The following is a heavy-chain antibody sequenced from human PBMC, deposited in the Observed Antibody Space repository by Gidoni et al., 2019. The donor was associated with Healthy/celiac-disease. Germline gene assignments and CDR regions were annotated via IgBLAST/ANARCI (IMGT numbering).Heavy chain of an antibody. CDR1: VGSFSGYY. V-gene: IGHV4-34*01. CDR2: SNHSGST. CDR3: ARCPSVAAAGPFDY. Sequence: QVQLQQWGAGLLKPSETLSLTCAVYVGSFSGYYWSWIRQAPGKGLEWIGESNHSGSTNYNPSLKSRVTISVDTSKNQFSLKLSSVTAADTAVYYCARCPSVAAAGPFDYWGQGTLVTVSS. J-gene: IGHJ4*02. D-gene: IGHD6-13*01.